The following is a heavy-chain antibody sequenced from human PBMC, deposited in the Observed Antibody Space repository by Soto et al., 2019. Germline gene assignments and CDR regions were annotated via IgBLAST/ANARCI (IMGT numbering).Heavy chain of an antibody. CDR1: GGSVSSYY. CDR2: IYYSGST. Sequence: SETLSLTCTVSGGSVSSYYWSWIRQPPGKGLEWIGYIYYSGSTNYNPSLKSRVTISVDTSKNQFSLKLSSVTAADTAVYYCASSRETIAAAGTAFDYWGQGTLVTVSS. J-gene: IGHJ4*02. D-gene: IGHD6-13*01. CDR3: ASSRETIAAAGTAFDY. V-gene: IGHV4-59*02.